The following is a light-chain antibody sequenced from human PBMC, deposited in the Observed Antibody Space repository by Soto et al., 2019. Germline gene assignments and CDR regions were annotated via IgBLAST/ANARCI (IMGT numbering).Light chain of an antibody. V-gene: IGKV3-11*01. CDR1: QSVSSF. J-gene: IGKJ1*01. CDR3: QQRSNWPKT. CDR2: DAS. Sequence: EIVLTQSPGTLSLSPGERATLSCRASQSVSSFLAWYQQKPGQAPRLLIYDASHRATGIPARFSGSGSGTDFTLTISSLKPEDFAVYYCQQRSNWPKTFGQGTKVDI.